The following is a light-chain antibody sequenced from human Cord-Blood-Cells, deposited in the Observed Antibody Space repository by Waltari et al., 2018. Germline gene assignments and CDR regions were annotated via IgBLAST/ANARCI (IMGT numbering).Light chain of an antibody. Sequence: DIQMTQSPSSLSASVGDRVTITCRARQSISSYLNWYQQKPGKAPKLLIYAASSLQTGVPSMCSGSGSGTDFTLTISSLQPEDFATYYCQQSYSTASITFGQGTRLEIK. CDR1: QSISSY. CDR3: QQSYSTASIT. J-gene: IGKJ5*01. V-gene: IGKV1-39*01. CDR2: AAS.